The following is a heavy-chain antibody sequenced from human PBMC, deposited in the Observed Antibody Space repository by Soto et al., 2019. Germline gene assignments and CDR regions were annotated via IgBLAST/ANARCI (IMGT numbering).Heavy chain of an antibody. CDR1: GGTFSSYA. D-gene: IGHD3-22*01. Sequence: ASVKVSCKASGGTFSSYAISWVRQAPGQGLEWMGGIIPIFGTANYAQKFQGRVTITADKSTSTAYMELSSLRSEDTAVYYCASESNYDSSGYWNYWGQGTLVTVSS. CDR3: ASESNYDSSGYWNY. J-gene: IGHJ4*02. CDR2: IIPIFGTA. V-gene: IGHV1-69*06.